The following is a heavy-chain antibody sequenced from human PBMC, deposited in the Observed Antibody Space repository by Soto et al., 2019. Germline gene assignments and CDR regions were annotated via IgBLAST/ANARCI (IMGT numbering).Heavy chain of an antibody. Sequence: SETLSLTCTVSGGSISSSSYSWRWIRQPPGKGLEWIGSIYYSGSTYYNPSLKSRVTISVDTSKNQFSLKLSSVTAADTAVYYCARHRNPTHSRGWLRGQGSLVTVSS. CDR2: IYYSGST. CDR3: ARHRNPTHSRGWL. V-gene: IGHV4-39*01. J-gene: IGHJ1*01. D-gene: IGHD6-19*01. CDR1: GGSISSSSYS.